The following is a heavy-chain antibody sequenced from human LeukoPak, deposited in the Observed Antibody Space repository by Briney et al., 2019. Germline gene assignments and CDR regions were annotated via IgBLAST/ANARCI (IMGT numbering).Heavy chain of an antibody. Sequence: PSETLSLTCTVSGDFLSSGSYYWGWIRQSPGKGLAWIGSIYYSGSIFYNASFESRLTLSVDTSKNQFYLKLRSLTAADTAVYSCARLCQVTSCAKFDYWRPSIQVTVS. D-gene: IGHD2-21*02. V-gene: IGHV4-39*01. J-gene: IGHJ4*02. CDR2: IYYSGSI. CDR1: GDFLSSGSYY. CDR3: ARLCQVTSCAKFDY.